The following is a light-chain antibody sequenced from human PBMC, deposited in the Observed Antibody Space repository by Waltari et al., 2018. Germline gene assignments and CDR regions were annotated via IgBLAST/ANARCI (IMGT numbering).Light chain of an antibody. J-gene: IGLJ2*01. CDR2: SHT. CDR1: FSNMGCQS. V-gene: IGLV1-44*01. CDR3: ALWDDSLNGVV. Sequence: QSLLTHPPSAPDSPGQTVTTSCSSSFSNMGCQSAPWFQHLPGTAPKLLIHSHTGRPSGVPGRFSGSKSGTSASLAISGLQSEDEGDYYCALWDDSLNGVVFGGGTKLTVL.